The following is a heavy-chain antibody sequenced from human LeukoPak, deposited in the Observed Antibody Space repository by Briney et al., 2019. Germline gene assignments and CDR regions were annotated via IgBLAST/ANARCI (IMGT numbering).Heavy chain of an antibody. Sequence: SVKVSCKASGGTFSSYAISWVRQAPGQGLEWMGGIIPIFGTANYAQKFQGRVTITADESTSTAYMELSSLRSEGTAVYYCATLGYDFWSGYYIWFDPWGQGTLVTVSS. CDR2: IIPIFGTA. V-gene: IGHV1-69*13. CDR3: ATLGYDFWSGYYIWFDP. D-gene: IGHD3-3*01. J-gene: IGHJ5*02. CDR1: GGTFSSYA.